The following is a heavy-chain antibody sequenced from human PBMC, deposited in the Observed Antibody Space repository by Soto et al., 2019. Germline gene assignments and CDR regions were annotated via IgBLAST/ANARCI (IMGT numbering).Heavy chain of an antibody. CDR1: GFTFDDYA. CDR3: AKDSLLYSSSWYHLDY. J-gene: IGHJ4*02. Sequence: GGSLRLSCAASGFTFDDYAMHWVRQAPGKGLEWVSGISWNSGSIGYADSVKGRFTISRDNAKNSLYLQMNSLRAEDTALYYCAKDSLLYSSSWYHLDYWGQGTLVTVSS. CDR2: ISWNSGSI. D-gene: IGHD6-13*01. V-gene: IGHV3-9*01.